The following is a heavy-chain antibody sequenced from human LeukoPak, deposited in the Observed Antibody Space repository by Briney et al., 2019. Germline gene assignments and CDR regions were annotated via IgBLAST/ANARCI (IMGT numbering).Heavy chain of an antibody. Sequence: GGSLRLSCAASGFVFGDYDMHWVRQAPGKGLEWVALISYDGTNKDYADSVKGRLTISRDNAQNTLYLETNSLSPEDAAVYYCARGRSPDYWYFDLWGRGTLVTVSS. J-gene: IGHJ2*01. CDR2: ISYDGTNK. CDR1: GFVFGDYD. CDR3: ARGRSPDYWYFDL. V-gene: IGHV3-30*04.